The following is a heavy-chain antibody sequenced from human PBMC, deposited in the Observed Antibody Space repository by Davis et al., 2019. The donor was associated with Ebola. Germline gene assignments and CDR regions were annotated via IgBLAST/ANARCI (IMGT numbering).Heavy chain of an antibody. V-gene: IGHV5-51*01. CDR2: IYPRDSDA. Sequence: KVSCKASGYSFTNYWLIWVRQMPGKGLEWMGIIYPRDSDARYNPSFQGHFTFSADKSIATAYLQWSSLKASDTAMYYCARHRDYDDADRHFQYYFDYWGQGTLVTVSS. CDR1: GYSFTNYW. D-gene: IGHD3-22*01. J-gene: IGHJ4*02. CDR3: ARHRDYDDADRHFQYYFDY.